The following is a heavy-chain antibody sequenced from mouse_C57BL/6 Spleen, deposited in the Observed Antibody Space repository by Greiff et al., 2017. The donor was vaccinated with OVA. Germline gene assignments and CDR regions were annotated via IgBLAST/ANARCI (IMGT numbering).Heavy chain of an antibody. CDR2: IYPSDSET. D-gene: IGHD2-2*01. CDR1: GYTFTSYW. CDR3: ARKGVTTKAWFAY. V-gene: IGHV1-61*01. Sequence: QVQLQQPGAELVGPGSSVKLSCKASGYTFTSYWMDWVKQRPGQGLEWIGNIYPSDSETHYNQKFKDKATLTVDKSSSTAYMQLSSLTSEDSAVYYCARKGVTTKAWFAYWGQGTLVTVSA. J-gene: IGHJ3*01.